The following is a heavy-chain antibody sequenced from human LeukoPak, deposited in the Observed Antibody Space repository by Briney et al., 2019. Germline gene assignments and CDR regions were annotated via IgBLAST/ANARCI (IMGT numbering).Heavy chain of an antibody. CDR3: ARWDDSAWAFGN. V-gene: IGHV4-59*08. CDR1: GGSISTYS. J-gene: IGHJ4*02. Sequence: SETLSLTCIVSGGSISTYSWDWIRQSPGKGLEWVGYISHSGTTSYDSYFRSRVTISVDTSNNQLSLKLTSVTAAATAVYYCARWDDSAWAFGNWGPGTLVTVSS. D-gene: IGHD6-19*01. CDR2: ISHSGTT.